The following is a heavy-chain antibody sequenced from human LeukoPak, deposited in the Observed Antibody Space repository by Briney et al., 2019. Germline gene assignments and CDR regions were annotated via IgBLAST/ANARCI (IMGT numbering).Heavy chain of an antibody. Sequence: GRFLRLSCAASGFTFDDYAMHWVRQAPGKGLEWVSGISWNSGSIGYADSVKGRFTISRDNAKNSLYLQMNTLRAEDMALYYCAKDEFVASDFTGAFDIWGQGTMVTVSS. J-gene: IGHJ3*02. CDR2: ISWNSGSI. V-gene: IGHV3-9*03. CDR1: GFTFDDYA. D-gene: IGHD2-8*02. CDR3: AKDEFVASDFTGAFDI.